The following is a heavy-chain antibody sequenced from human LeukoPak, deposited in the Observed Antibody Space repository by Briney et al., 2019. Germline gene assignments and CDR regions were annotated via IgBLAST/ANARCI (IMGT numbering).Heavy chain of an antibody. D-gene: IGHD5-24*01. CDR1: GFTFSSYA. J-gene: IGHJ4*03. V-gene: IGHV3-23*01. CDR2: ISGNGGST. Sequence: GGSLRLSCAASGFTFSSYAMSWVRQAPGKGLEWVAAISGNGGSTYYADSVKGRFTISRDNSKNTVYLQMNSLRADYTAVYSCAKRDGSPSCAFHIWGQGTLVTVSS. CDR3: AKRDGSPSCAFHI.